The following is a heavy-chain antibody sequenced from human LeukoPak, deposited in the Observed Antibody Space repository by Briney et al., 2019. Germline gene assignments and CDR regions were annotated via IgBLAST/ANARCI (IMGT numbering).Heavy chain of an antibody. CDR3: TRRGSGSFLFDY. J-gene: IGHJ4*02. D-gene: IGHD3-10*01. V-gene: IGHV3-73*01. CDR1: GFTFSGSA. Sequence: PGGSLRLSCAASGFTFSGSAMHWVRQASGKGLEWVGRIRSKANSYATAYAASVEGRFTISRDDSKNTAYLQMNSLKTEDTAVYYCTRRGSGSFLFDYWGQGTLVTVSS. CDR2: IRSKANSYAT.